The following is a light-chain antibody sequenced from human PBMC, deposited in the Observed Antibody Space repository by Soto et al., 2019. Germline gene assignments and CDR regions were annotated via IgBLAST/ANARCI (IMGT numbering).Light chain of an antibody. CDR3: FSDAGSYPFV. J-gene: IGLJ1*01. CDR1: SSDVGGYSY. V-gene: IGLV2-11*01. CDR2: DVT. Sequence: QSALTQPRSVSGSPGQSVTISCTGTSSDVGGYSYVSWYQQHPGKAPKLMIYDVTTRPSGIPVRFSGSKSGNTAALTISGLQAEDEADYYCFSDAGSYPFVLGTGTKVTVL.